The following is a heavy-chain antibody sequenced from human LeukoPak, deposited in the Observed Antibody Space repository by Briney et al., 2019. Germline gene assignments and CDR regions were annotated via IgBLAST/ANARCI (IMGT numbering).Heavy chain of an antibody. CDR2: INAGNGNT. V-gene: IGHV1-3*03. J-gene: IGHJ4*02. Sequence: GASVKVSCKASGYTFTSYAMHWVRQAPGQRLEWMGWINAGNGNTKYSQEFQGRVTITRDTSASTAYMELSSLRSEDTAVYYCARVTWTGVLSGPPDYWGQGTLVTVSS. CDR3: ARVTWTGVLSGPPDY. D-gene: IGHD3/OR15-3a*01. CDR1: GYTFTSYA.